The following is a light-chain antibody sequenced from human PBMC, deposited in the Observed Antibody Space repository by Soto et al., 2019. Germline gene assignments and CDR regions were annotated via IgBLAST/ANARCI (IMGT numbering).Light chain of an antibody. J-gene: IGKJ4*01. Sequence: EIVMTQSPATLSVSPGDRATLSCTASQSVNSDLAWYQQKPGQAPRLLIYDVSNRATGIPARFSGSGSGTDFTLTISSLEPEDSAVYYCRQRSKWPLTFGGGTKVDIK. CDR1: QSVNSD. V-gene: IGKV3-11*01. CDR3: RQRSKWPLT. CDR2: DVS.